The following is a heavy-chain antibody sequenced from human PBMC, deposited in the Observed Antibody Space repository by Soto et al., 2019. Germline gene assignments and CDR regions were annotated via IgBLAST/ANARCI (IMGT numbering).Heavy chain of an antibody. CDR3: ARDDMMGATPYYYGMDV. V-gene: IGHV1-18*01. J-gene: IGHJ6*02. CDR1: GYTFTSYG. D-gene: IGHD1-26*01. CDR2: ISAYNGNT. Sequence: QVQLVQSGAEVKKPGASVKVSCKASGYTFTSYGISWVRQAPGEGLEWMGWISAYNGNTNYAQKLQGRVTMTTDTSTSTAYMELRSLRSDDTAVYYCARDDMMGATPYYYGMDVWGQGTTVTVSS.